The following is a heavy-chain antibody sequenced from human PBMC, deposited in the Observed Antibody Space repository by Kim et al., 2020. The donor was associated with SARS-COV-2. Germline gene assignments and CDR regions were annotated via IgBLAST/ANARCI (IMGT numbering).Heavy chain of an antibody. J-gene: IGHJ4*02. CDR1: GFTFSSYW. V-gene: IGHV3-7*01. CDR2: IKQDGSEK. CDR3: ARFQPYFYDSSGYYLYNQCYVGY. Sequence: GGSLRLSCAASGFTFSSYWMSWVRQAPGKGLEWVANIKQDGSEKYYVDSVKGRFTISRDNAKNSLYLQMNSLRTEDTAVYYCARFQPYFYDSSGYYLYNQCYVGYGGQGTLLPLSS. D-gene: IGHD3-22*01.